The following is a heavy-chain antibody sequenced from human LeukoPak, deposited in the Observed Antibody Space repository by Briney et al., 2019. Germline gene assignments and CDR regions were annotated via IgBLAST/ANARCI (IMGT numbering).Heavy chain of an antibody. J-gene: IGHJ6*03. CDR1: GFTFTNYV. V-gene: IGHV3-23*01. Sequence: GGSLRLSCAASGFTFTNYVMAWVRQAPGKGLEWVSGISGTGGTTHYADSLKGRFTISRDNSKNTLFLEMNSLRAEDTAVYYCARDSGSFSYYYYYYMDVWGKGTTVTVSS. D-gene: IGHD1-26*01. CDR2: ISGTGGTT. CDR3: ARDSGSFSYYYYYYMDV.